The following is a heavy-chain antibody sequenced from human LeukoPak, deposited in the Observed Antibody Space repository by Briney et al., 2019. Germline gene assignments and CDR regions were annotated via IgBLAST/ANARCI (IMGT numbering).Heavy chain of an antibody. CDR2: ISPSGGST. V-gene: IGHV1-46*01. J-gene: IGHJ4*02. D-gene: IGHD3-10*01. Sequence: ASVKVSCEAFGYTFTSNYMHWVRQAPGQGPEWMGVISPSGGSTTYAQKFQGRVTLTRDMSTSTDYLELSSLRSEDTAVYYCARRRITMVRGVISVYYFDYWGQGTLVTVSS. CDR3: ARRRITMVRGVISVYYFDY. CDR1: GYTFTSNY.